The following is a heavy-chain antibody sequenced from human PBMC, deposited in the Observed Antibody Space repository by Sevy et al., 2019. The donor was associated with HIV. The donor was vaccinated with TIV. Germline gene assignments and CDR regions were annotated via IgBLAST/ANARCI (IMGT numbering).Heavy chain of an antibody. CDR1: GFTFSSYA. Sequence: GGSLRLSCAASGFTFSSYAMLWVRQAPGKGLEWVAVISNDGSNKYYADSVKGRFTISRDNSKNTLYLQMNSLRSEDTALYYCARGQYYFDYWGQGTLVTVSS. CDR3: ARGQYYFDY. V-gene: IGHV3-30-3*01. CDR2: ISNDGSNK. J-gene: IGHJ4*02. D-gene: IGHD4-4*01.